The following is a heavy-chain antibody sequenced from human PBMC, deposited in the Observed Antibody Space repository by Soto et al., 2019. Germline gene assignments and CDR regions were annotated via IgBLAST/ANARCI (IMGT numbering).Heavy chain of an antibody. CDR2: ISYGGGTT. D-gene: IGHD3-22*01. CDR3: AKNPGYYYDSTGYHFDY. CDR1: EFTFSNYA. V-gene: IGHV3-23*01. J-gene: IGHJ4*02. Sequence: GGSLRLSCAASEFTFSNYAMSWVRQAPGKGLEWVSAISYGGGTTYYADSVKGRFTISSDNSKTTLYLQMNSMRAEDTAVYYCAKNPGYYYDSTGYHFDYWGQGTLVTVSS.